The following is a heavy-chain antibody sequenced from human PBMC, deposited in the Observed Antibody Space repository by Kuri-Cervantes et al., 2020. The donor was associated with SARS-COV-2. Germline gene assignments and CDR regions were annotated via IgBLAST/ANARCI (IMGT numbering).Heavy chain of an antibody. V-gene: IGHV3-30*02. Sequence: GESLKISCAASGFTFSSYGMHWVRQAPGKGLEWVAFIRYDGSNKDYGDSVKGRFTISRDNSKNTLYLQMNSLRAEDTAVYYCARELVFFDYWGQGTLVTVSS. CDR3: ARELVFFDY. CDR1: GFTFSSYG. J-gene: IGHJ4*02. D-gene: IGHD2-8*02. CDR2: IRYDGSNK.